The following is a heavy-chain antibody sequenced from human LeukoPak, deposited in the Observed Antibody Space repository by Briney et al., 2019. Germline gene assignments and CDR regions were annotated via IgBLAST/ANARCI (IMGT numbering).Heavy chain of an antibody. J-gene: IGHJ6*03. CDR3: ARADSVPAGDYHYWYMDV. CDR1: GFTLTDY. D-gene: IGHD6-13*01. V-gene: IGHV1-2*02. CDR2: IKPNSGDT. Sequence: ASVKVSCKASGFTLTDYIHWVRQDTRQGLQWMGWIKPNSGDTEYAQKFQGRVTMTRDTSISTVYMELSSLRSDDTALYYCARADSVPAGDYHYWYMDVWGKGTTVTVSS.